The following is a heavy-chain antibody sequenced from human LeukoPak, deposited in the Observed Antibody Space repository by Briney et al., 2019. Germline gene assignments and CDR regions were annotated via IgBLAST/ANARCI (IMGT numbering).Heavy chain of an antibody. CDR3: ASSGSYRFDY. V-gene: IGHV3-48*02. CDR1: GFTFSSYS. J-gene: IGHJ4*02. D-gene: IGHD1-26*01. CDR2: ITASGTAM. Sequence: GGPLRLSCAASGFTFSSYSMNWVRQAPGKGLEWVSHITASGTAMFYADSVKGRFTISRDNAKNSLYLQMNSLRDEDTAVYYCASSGSYRFDYWGQGTLITVSS.